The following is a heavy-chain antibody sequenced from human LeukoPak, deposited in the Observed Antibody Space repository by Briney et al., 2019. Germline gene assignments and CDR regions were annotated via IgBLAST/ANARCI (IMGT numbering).Heavy chain of an antibody. D-gene: IGHD3-10*01. CDR3: AIMVRGFVDY. J-gene: IGHJ4*02. V-gene: IGHV4-61*02. CDR1: GGSISSGSYY. Sequence: SETLSLTCTVSGGSISSGSYYWSWIRQPAGKGREWIGRIYTSGSTNYNPSLKSRVTISVDTSKNQFSLKLSSVTAADTAVYYCAIMVRGFVDYWGQGTLVTVSS. CDR2: IYTSGST.